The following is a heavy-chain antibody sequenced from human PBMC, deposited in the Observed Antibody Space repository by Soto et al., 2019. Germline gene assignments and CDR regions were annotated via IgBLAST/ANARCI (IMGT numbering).Heavy chain of an antibody. J-gene: IGHJ6*02. CDR1: GFTFSSYA. V-gene: IGHV3-30*04. CDR3: ARVQYSSSWYYYYGMDV. CDR2: ISYDGSNK. Sequence: GGSLRLSCAASGFTFSSYAMHWVRQAPGKGLEWVAVISYDGSNKSYADSVKGRFTISRDNSKNTLYLQMNSLRAEDTAVYYCARVQYSSSWYYYYGMDVWGQGTTVTVSS. D-gene: IGHD6-13*01.